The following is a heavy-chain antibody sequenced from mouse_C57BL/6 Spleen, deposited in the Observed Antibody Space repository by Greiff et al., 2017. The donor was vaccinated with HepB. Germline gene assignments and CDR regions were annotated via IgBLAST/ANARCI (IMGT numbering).Heavy chain of an antibody. V-gene: IGHV14-4*01. CDR3: TPITTVVGGFDY. CDR1: GFNIKDDY. CDR2: IDPENGDT. D-gene: IGHD1-1*01. Sequence: EVMLVESGAELVRPGASVKLSCTASGFNIKDDYMHWVKQRPEQGLEWIGWIDPENGDTEYASKFQGKATITADTSSNTAYLQLSSLTSEDTAVYYCTPITTVVGGFDYWGQGTTLTVSS. J-gene: IGHJ2*01.